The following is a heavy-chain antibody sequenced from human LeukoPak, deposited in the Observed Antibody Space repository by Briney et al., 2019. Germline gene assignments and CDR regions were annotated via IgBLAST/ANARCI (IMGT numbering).Heavy chain of an antibody. CDR2: IYHSGST. J-gene: IGHJ4*02. CDR3: ASGFAVAGTDY. D-gene: IGHD6-19*01. V-gene: IGHV4-38-2*01. CDR1: GYSISSGYY. Sequence: PSETLSLTCAVSGYSISSGYYWGWIRQPPGKGLEWIGSIYHSGSTYYNPSLKSRVTISVDTSKNQFSLKPSSVTAADTAVYYCASGFAVAGTDYWGQGTLVTVSS.